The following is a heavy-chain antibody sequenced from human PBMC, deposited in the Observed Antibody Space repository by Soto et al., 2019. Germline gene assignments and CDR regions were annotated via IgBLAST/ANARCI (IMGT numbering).Heavy chain of an antibody. CDR1: GGTFSGYA. D-gene: IGHD3-22*01. CDR3: ARDPHYYDSSRSKRGFNY. V-gene: IGHV1-69*13. CDR2: IIPIFGTA. J-gene: IGHJ4*02. Sequence: SVKVSCKASGGTFSGYAISWVLQAPGQGLEWMGGIIPIFGTANYAQKFQGRVTITADESTSTAYMELSSLRSEDTAVYYCARDPHYYDSSRSKRGFNYWGQGTLVPSPS.